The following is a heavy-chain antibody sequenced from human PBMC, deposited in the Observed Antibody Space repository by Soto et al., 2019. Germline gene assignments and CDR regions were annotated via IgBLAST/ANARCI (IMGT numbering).Heavy chain of an antibody. CDR2: IYHNGSP. J-gene: IGHJ5*02. V-gene: IGHV4-4*02. CDR1: GGSVSSTNW. D-gene: IGHD4-17*01. Sequence: VQLRQAGPGLVKTSGTLSLTCVVSGGSVSSTNWWTWVRQPPGKRLAGIGEIYHNGSPTYSPSLRGRAPISVDKSNNQFSLRLGSVTAADTAVYYCATLPPRIAVTVLPIPTWGQGIQVTVSS. CDR3: ATLPPRIAVTVLPIPT.